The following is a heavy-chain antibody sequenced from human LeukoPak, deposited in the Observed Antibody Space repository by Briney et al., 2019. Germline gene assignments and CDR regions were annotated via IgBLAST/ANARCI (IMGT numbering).Heavy chain of an antibody. CDR1: GYTFTSND. D-gene: IGHD3-22*01. CDR2: MNPNSGNT. J-gene: IGHJ4*02. Sequence: ASVKVSCKASGYTFTSNDINWVRQATGQGLEWMGWMNPNSGNTAYAQKFQGRVTMTRNTAISTAYMELSSLRSEDTAVYYCARPKSKYVSSGYYPLDYWGQGTLVTVSS. CDR3: ARPKSKYVSSGYYPLDY. V-gene: IGHV1-8*01.